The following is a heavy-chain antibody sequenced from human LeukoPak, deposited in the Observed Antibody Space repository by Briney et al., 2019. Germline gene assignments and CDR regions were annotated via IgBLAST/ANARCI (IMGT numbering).Heavy chain of an antibody. V-gene: IGHV3-9*01. CDR1: GFTFSSYA. CDR3: AKSHYDSSGYYYFDY. CDR2: ISWNSGSI. D-gene: IGHD3-22*01. Sequence: GGSLRLSCAASGFTFSSYAMTWVRQAPGKGREWVSGISWNSGSIGYADSVKGRFTISRDNAKNSLYLQMNSLRAEDTALYYCAKSHYDSSGYYYFDYWGQGTLVTVSS. J-gene: IGHJ4*02.